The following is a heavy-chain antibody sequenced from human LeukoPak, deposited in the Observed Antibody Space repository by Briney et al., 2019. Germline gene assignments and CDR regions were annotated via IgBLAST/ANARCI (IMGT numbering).Heavy chain of an antibody. CDR2: IFYSGRT. D-gene: IGHD3-16*01. J-gene: IGHJ3*02. V-gene: IGHV4-59*01. CDR1: GGSISSYY. Sequence: SETLSLTCTVSGGSISSYYWNWIRQPPGKGLEWIGYIFYSGRTNYNPSLKSRVTISVDTSKNQFSLKLSSVTAADTAVYYCARVGDYRAFDIWGQGTMVTVSS. CDR3: ARVGDYRAFDI.